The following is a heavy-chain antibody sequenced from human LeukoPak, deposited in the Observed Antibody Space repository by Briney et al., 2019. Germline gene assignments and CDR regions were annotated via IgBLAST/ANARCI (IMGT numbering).Heavy chain of an antibody. Sequence: SETLSLTCTVSGGSISSYHWSWIRQPPGKGLEWIGYIYYSGSTNYNPSLKSRVTISVDTSKNQFSLKLSSVTAADTAVYYCARVNVLLWFGELAEFLDPWGQGTLVTVSS. J-gene: IGHJ5*02. CDR1: GGSISSYH. V-gene: IGHV4-59*01. CDR2: IYYSGST. CDR3: ARVNVLLWFGELAEFLDP. D-gene: IGHD3-10*01.